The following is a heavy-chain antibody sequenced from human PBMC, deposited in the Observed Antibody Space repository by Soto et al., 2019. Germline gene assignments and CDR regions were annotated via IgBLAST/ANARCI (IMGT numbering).Heavy chain of an antibody. CDR2: IYYSGST. CDR1: GGSISSGGYY. Sequence: QVQLQESGPGLVKPSQTLSLTCTVSGGSISSGGYYWSWIRQHPGKLLEWIGYIYYSGSTYYNPSLKSRIPISVDTSKNQSSLKLSSVTAADTAVYYCARSSPVVTAPWGQGTLVIVSS. J-gene: IGHJ5*02. V-gene: IGHV4-31*03. CDR3: ARSSPVVTAP. D-gene: IGHD2-21*02.